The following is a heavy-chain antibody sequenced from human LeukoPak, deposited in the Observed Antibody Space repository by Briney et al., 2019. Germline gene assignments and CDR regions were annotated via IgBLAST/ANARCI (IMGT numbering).Heavy chain of an antibody. J-gene: IGHJ4*02. CDR3: SRDGRAVAATTGY. D-gene: IGHD1-1*01. CDR2: IYSDGST. Sequence: PGGSLRLSCAASGFTVRSTYMSWVRQAPGKGLEWVSPIYSDGSTYYADSVKGRFTISRDTSKNTLYLQMSSLRAEDTAVYYCSRDGRAVAATTGYWGQGTLVTVSS. V-gene: IGHV3-53*01. CDR1: GFTVRSTY.